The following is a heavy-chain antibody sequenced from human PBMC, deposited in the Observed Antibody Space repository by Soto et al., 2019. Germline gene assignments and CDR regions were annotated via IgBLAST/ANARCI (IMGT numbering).Heavy chain of an antibody. CDR1: GGSISSSSYY. CDR2: IYYSGST. V-gene: IGHV4-39*07. Sequence: SETLSLTCTVSGGSISSSSYYWGWIRQPPGKGLEWIGSIYYSGSTYYNPSLKSRVTISVDKSKNQFSLKLSSVTAADTAVYYCARVISVAPCNWFDPWGQGTLVTVSS. CDR3: ARVISVAPCNWFDP. D-gene: IGHD6-19*01. J-gene: IGHJ5*02.